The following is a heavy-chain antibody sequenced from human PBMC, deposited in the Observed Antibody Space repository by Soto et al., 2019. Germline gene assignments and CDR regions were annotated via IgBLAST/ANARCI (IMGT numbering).Heavy chain of an antibody. V-gene: IGHV1-2*02. CDR2: INPNSGGT. CDR3: ARDEGGYYYGMDV. J-gene: IGHJ6*02. Sequence: ASVKVSCKASGYTFTGYYMHWVRQAPGQGLEWMGWINPNSGGTNYAQKFQGRVTMTRDTSISTAYMELSRLRSDDTAVYYCARDEGGYYYGMDVWGQGTTVTVSS. CDR1: GYTFTGYY.